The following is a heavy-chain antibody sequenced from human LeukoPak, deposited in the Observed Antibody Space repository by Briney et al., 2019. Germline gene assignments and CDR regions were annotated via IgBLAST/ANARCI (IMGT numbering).Heavy chain of an antibody. V-gene: IGHV1-18*01. D-gene: IGHD2-2*03. CDR2: VSAYADNT. CDR1: GYTFINYG. CDR3: ARDCIGCHGFDY. Sequence: ASVKVSCKAFGYTFINYGISWVRQAPGQGLEWMGCVSAYADNTNYVQKFQGRVTMTTDTSTSTAYMELRRLRSDEAAIFYCARDCIGCHGFDYWGQGTLVTVSS. J-gene: IGHJ4*02.